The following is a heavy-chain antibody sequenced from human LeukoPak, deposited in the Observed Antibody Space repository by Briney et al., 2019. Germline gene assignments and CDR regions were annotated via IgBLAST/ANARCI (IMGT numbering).Heavy chain of an antibody. D-gene: IGHD3-3*01. CDR2: INQDGSDK. V-gene: IGHV3-7*01. CDR3: AREDTHEGFWSGYSWVVYYYGMDV. Sequence: GGSLRLSCATSRFIFSSYWMTWVRRTPGKGLEWVASINQDGSDKYYVDSVKGQFTISRDNAKKSLYLEMSSLRAEDTAVYYCAREDTHEGFWSGYSWVVYYYGMDVWGQGTTVTVSS. CDR1: RFIFSSYW. J-gene: IGHJ6*02.